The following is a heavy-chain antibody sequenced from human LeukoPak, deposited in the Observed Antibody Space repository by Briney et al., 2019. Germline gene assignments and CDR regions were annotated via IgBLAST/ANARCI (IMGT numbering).Heavy chain of an antibody. CDR3: AKRGYCSGGSCYSFDY. D-gene: IGHD2-15*01. Sequence: SGGSLRLSCAASGFTFSNYGMHWVRQAPGKGLEWVAVISYDGSNYYYADSEKGRFTISRDNSKNTLYLQMNSLRAEDTAVYYCAKRGYCSGGSCYSFDYWGQGTLVTVSS. CDR1: GFTFSNYG. CDR2: ISYDGSNY. V-gene: IGHV3-30*18. J-gene: IGHJ4*02.